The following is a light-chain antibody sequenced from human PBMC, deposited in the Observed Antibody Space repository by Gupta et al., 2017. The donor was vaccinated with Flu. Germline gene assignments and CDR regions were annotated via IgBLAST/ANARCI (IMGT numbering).Light chain of an antibody. V-gene: IGKV1-17*01. CDR1: QGIRDY. J-gene: IGKJ1*01. CDR3: LQQFSYPWT. Sequence: LSSLSASVGDTVTITCRASQGIRDYLGCYQQKPGRAPKLLISATYNLQSGVPSRFSGTAAGTEFTLTISSLQAEDFATYYCLQQFSYPWTFGQGTKVDIK. CDR2: ATY.